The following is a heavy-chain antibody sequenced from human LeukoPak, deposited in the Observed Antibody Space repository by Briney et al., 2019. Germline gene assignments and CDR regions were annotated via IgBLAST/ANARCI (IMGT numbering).Heavy chain of an antibody. J-gene: IGHJ6*03. D-gene: IGHD6-13*01. Sequence: ASVKVSCKASGYTFTNYGINWVRQAPGQGLEWMGWINTNTGNPMYAQGFTGRFVFSFDTSVSTAYLQISSLKADDIAVYYCATRYSSSHYYYLDVWGKGTTVTVSS. CDR1: GYTFTNYG. CDR2: INTNTGNP. CDR3: ATRYSSSHYYYLDV. V-gene: IGHV7-4-1*02.